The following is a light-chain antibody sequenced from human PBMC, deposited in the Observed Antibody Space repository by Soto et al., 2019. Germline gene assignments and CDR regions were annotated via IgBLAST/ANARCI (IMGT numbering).Light chain of an antibody. V-gene: IGKV1-9*01. CDR2: AAS. CDR1: QSISNC. Sequence: DIQMTQSPSTLSATVGDRVIVTCRASQSISNCLAWYQQKPGKAPKLLIYAASTLQSGVPSRFSGSGSGTEFTLTISSLQPEDFATYYCQQLNSYPITFGQGTRLETK. CDR3: QQLNSYPIT. J-gene: IGKJ5*01.